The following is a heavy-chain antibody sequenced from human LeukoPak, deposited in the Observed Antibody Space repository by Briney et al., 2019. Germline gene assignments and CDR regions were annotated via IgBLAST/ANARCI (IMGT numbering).Heavy chain of an antibody. V-gene: IGHV1-46*01. Sequence: ASVKVSCKASGYTFINYYLHWVRQAPGQGLEWMGLINPTAGNTYYAQRFQGRVTMTRNTSTSTVYMELSSLRAEDTAVYYCAKDQWSFSYFDYWGQGTLVTVSS. CDR3: AKDQWSFSYFDY. CDR2: INPTAGNT. CDR1: GYTFINYY. D-gene: IGHD1-26*01. J-gene: IGHJ4*02.